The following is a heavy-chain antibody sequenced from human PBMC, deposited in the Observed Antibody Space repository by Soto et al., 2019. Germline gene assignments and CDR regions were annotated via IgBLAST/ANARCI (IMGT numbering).Heavy chain of an antibody. J-gene: IGHJ4*02. V-gene: IGHV1-69*04. CDR1: GGTFSSYT. CDR2: IIPIHGIT. Sequence: SVKVSCKASGGTFSSYTISWVRQAPGQGLEWMGRIIPIHGITNYAQKLQGRVTMTTDTSTSTAYMELRSLRSDDTAVYYCARDRDYGGNSAYDYWGQGTLVTVSS. CDR3: ARDRDYGGNSAYDY. D-gene: IGHD4-17*01.